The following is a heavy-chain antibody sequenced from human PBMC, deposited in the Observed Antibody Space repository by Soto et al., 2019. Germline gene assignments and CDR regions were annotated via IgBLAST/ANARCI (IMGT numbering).Heavy chain of an antibody. V-gene: IGHV1-58*01. D-gene: IGHD3-16*02. Sequence: SVKVSCKASGFTFTSSAVQWVLQARGQRLEWIGWIVVGSGNTNYAQKFQERVTITRDMSTSTAYMELSSLRSEDTAVYYCAAVPGDYVWGSYPPTNDAFDIWGQGTMVTVSS. CDR2: IVVGSGNT. J-gene: IGHJ3*02. CDR3: AAVPGDYVWGSYPPTNDAFDI. CDR1: GFTFTSSA.